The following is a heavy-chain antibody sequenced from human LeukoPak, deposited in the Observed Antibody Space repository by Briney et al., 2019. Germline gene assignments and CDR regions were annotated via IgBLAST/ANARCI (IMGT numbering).Heavy chain of an antibody. CDR1: GFTVSSNY. Sequence: PGGSLRLSCAASGFTVSSNYMSWVRQAPGKGLEWVSVIYSGGSTYYADSVKGRFTISRDNSKNTLYLQMNSLRAEDTAVYYCARVMGYVDIVATIQRFDPWGQGTLVTVSS. CDR2: IYSGGST. J-gene: IGHJ5*02. V-gene: IGHV3-66*01. CDR3: ARVMGYVDIVATIQRFDP. D-gene: IGHD5-12*01.